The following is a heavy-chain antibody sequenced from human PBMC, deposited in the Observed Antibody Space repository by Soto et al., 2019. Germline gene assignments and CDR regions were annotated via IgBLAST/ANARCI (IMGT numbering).Heavy chain of an antibody. CDR3: ARDQNGSGNYYTRYFDY. D-gene: IGHD3-10*01. CDR1: GVSINSRYW. V-gene: IGHV4-4*02. J-gene: IGHJ4*02. CDR2: IYHSGST. Sequence: SETLSLTCAVSGVSINSRYWWSWVRQFPGKGLEWIGEIYHSGSTNYNPSLKSRVTISVDKSKNQFSLNLSSVTAADTAVYYCARDQNGSGNYYTRYFDYWGQGTLVTIS.